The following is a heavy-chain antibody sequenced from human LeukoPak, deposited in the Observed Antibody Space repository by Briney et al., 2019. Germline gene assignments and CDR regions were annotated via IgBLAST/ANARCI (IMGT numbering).Heavy chain of an antibody. CDR1: GFTFSSYS. V-gene: IGHV3-21*01. CDR2: ISSSSSYI. CDR3: ARVGTWYGSGSCDY. D-gene: IGHD3-10*01. Sequence: GGSLRLSCAASGFTFSSYSMNWVRQAPGKGLEWVSSISSSSSYIYYADSVKGRFTISRDNAKNSLYLQMNSLRAEDTAVYYCARVGTWYGSGSCDYWGQGTLVTVSS. J-gene: IGHJ4*02.